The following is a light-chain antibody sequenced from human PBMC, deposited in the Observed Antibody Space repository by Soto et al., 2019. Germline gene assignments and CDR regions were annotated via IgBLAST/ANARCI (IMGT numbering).Light chain of an antibody. CDR1: QSISSY. CDR3: HQNYNTLTP. J-gene: IGKJ3*01. Sequence: DIQMTQSPSSLSASVGDRVTITCRASQSISSYLNWYQQKPGKAPKLLIYAASSLQSGVPSRFSGSGSGTDFTLTISSLQPEDFSTYNCHQNYNTLTPFGPGPKVDIK. V-gene: IGKV1-39*01. CDR2: AAS.